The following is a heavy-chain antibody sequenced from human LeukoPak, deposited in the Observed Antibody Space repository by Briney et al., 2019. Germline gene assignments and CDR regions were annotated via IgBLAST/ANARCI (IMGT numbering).Heavy chain of an antibody. V-gene: IGHV4-34*01. CDR2: INHSGST. CDR1: GGSFSGYY. Sequence: SETLSLTCAVYGGSFSGYYWSWIRQPPGKGLEWIREINHSGSTNYNPSLKSRVTISVDTSKNQFSLKLSSVTAADTAVYYCARGVKFDPWGQGTLVTVSS. J-gene: IGHJ5*02. CDR3: ARGVKFDP.